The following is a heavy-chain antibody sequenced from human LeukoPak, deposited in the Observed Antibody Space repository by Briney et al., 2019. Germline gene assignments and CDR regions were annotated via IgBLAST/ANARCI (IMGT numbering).Heavy chain of an antibody. CDR1: GFTFSSYA. CDR3: AKQTGWELLGGIRYYYYYMDV. CDR2: ISGSGDST. D-gene: IGHD1-26*01. Sequence: GGSLRLSCAASGFTFSSYAMSWVRQAPGKGLEWVSAISGSGDSTYYADSVKGRFTISRDNSKNTLYLQMNSLRAEDTAVYYCAKQTGWELLGGIRYYYYYMDVWGKGTTVTVTS. V-gene: IGHV3-23*01. J-gene: IGHJ6*03.